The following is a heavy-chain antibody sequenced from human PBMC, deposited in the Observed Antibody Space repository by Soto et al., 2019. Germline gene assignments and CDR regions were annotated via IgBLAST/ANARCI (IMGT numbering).Heavy chain of an antibody. CDR3: ARGGPPDY. CDR1: GGSINSGGYY. V-gene: IGHV4-31*03. Sequence: PSETLSLTCTVSGGSINSGGYYWSWIRQHPGKGLEWIGYIYYSGRTYYNPSLKSRVVISVDSSRNQFSLKLSSLTAADTAVYYRARGGPPDYWGQGNLVTVSS. J-gene: IGHJ4*02. CDR2: IYYSGRT.